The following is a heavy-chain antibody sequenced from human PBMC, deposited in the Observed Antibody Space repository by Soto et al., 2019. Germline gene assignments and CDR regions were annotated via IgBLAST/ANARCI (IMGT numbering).Heavy chain of an antibody. D-gene: IGHD1-26*01. CDR2: IYYSGST. Sequence: PSETVSLTCTVSGGSISSSSYYWGWIRQPPGKGLEWIGSIYYSGSTNYNPSLKSRVTISIDTSRNQFSLTVTSVTAADTAVYFCARIVVGVTVDLWGQGSLVTVS. V-gene: IGHV4-39*07. CDR3: ARIVVGVTVDL. CDR1: GGSISSSSYY. J-gene: IGHJ4*02.